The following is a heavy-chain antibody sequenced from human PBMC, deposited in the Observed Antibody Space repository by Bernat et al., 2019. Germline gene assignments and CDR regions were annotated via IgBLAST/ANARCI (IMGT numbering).Heavy chain of an antibody. J-gene: IGHJ4*02. Sequence: LVESGGGLVQPGGSLRLSCAASGFTFSSYEMNWVRQAPGKGLEWVSYISSSGTTIYYADSVKGRFTISRDNAKNSLYLQMNSLRAEDTAVYYCARTRGWLLSYWGQGTLVTVSS. V-gene: IGHV3-48*03. CDR3: ARTRGWLLSY. D-gene: IGHD3-22*01. CDR1: GFTFSSYE. CDR2: ISSSGTTI.